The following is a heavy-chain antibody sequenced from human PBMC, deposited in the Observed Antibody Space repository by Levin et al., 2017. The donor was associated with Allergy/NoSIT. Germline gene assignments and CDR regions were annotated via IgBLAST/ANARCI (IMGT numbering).Heavy chain of an antibody. CDR1: GFTFSNYW. V-gene: IGHV3-74*01. D-gene: IGHD1-26*01. Sequence: AGGSLRLSCAGSGFTFSNYWMHWVRQAPGKGLVWVSRINRDGTNTIYADSVRGRLTISRDNAKNTLYLQMNSLRAEDTAVYYCVLNGSYYGGAFDIWGQGTMVTVSS. CDR3: VLNGSYYGGAFDI. J-gene: IGHJ3*02. CDR2: INRDGTNT.